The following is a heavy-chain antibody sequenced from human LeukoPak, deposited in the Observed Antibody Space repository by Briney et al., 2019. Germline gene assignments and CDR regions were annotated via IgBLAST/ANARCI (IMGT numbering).Heavy chain of an antibody. V-gene: IGHV4-39*07. J-gene: IGHJ4*02. CDR1: GGSISSSSYY. CDR2: INHSGST. Sequence: SETLSLTCTVSGGSISSSSYYWGWIRQPPGKGLEWIGEINHSGSTNYNPSLKSRVTISVDTSKNQFSLKLSSVTAADTAVYYCARRYSSRPFDYWGQGTLVTVSS. D-gene: IGHD6-13*01. CDR3: ARRYSSRPFDY.